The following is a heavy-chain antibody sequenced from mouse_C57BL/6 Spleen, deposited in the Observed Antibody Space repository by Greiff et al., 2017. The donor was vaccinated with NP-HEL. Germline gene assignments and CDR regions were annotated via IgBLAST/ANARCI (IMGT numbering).Heavy chain of an antibody. CDR2: IYPGDGDT. V-gene: IGHV1-82*01. Sequence: QVHVKQSGPELVKPGASVKISCKASDYAFSSSWMNWVKQRPGKGLEWIGRIYPGDGDTNYNGKFKGKATLTADKSSSTAYMQLSSLTSEDSAVYFCARAYYGYDGDYAMDYWGQGTSVTVSS. CDR1: DYAFSSSW. J-gene: IGHJ4*01. CDR3: ARAYYGYDGDYAMDY. D-gene: IGHD2-9*01.